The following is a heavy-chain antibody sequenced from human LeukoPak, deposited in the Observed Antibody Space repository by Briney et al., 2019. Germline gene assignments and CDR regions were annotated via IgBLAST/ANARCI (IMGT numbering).Heavy chain of an antibody. CDR3: ATYSSSWYRGYFQH. Sequence: GASVKVSCKAFGYTFTNNYMHWVRQAPGQGLEWMGWINPNSGGTNYAQKFQGRVTMTRDTSISTAYMELSRLRSDDTAVYYCATYSSSWYRGYFQHWGQGTLVTVSS. V-gene: IGHV1-2*02. CDR1: GYTFTNNY. J-gene: IGHJ1*01. CDR2: INPNSGGT. D-gene: IGHD6-13*01.